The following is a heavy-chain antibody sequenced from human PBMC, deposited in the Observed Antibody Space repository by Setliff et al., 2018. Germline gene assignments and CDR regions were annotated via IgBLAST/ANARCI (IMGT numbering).Heavy chain of an antibody. CDR1: GGTFSGYA. D-gene: IGHD3-9*01. J-gene: IGHJ4*02. Sequence: ASVKVSCKASGGTFSGYAISWVRQAPGQGLEWMGGINTNTGNPTYAQGFTGRFVFSLDTSVSTAYLQISSLKAEDTAVYYCARAPPLLYDILTGYAELDYWGQGTLVTVSS. CDR3: ARAPPLLYDILTGYAELDY. CDR2: INTNTGNP. V-gene: IGHV7-4-1*02.